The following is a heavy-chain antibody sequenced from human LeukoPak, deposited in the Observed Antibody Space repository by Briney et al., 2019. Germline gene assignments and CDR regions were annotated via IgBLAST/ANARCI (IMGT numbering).Heavy chain of an antibody. J-gene: IGHJ4*02. Sequence: PGGSLRLSCAASGFTFSSYWMTWVRQAPGKGLEWVANTKQDGSDKYYVDSVKGRFTISSDSAKNSLFLQMNSLSAEDTAVYYCARVSALFGLPVHFDYWGQGTLVTVSS. V-gene: IGHV3-7*01. D-gene: IGHD3-10*02. CDR2: TKQDGSDK. CDR3: ARVSALFGLPVHFDY. CDR1: GFTFSSYW.